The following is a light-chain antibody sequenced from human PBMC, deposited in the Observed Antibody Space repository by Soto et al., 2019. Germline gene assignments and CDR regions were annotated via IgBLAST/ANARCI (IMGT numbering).Light chain of an antibody. CDR1: QSVSNS. CDR2: GAS. CDR3: QQYNNWPIT. Sequence: TQSPATLSLSPGARATLRRRASQSVSNSLAWYQQKPGQAPRLLIYGASTRATGIPARFSGSGSGTEFTLTISSLHPEDFAVYYCQQYNNWPITFGQGTRLEIK. V-gene: IGKV3-15*01. J-gene: IGKJ5*01.